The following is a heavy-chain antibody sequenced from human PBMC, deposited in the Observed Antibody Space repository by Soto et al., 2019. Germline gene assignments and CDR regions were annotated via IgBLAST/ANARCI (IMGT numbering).Heavy chain of an antibody. J-gene: IGHJ4*02. D-gene: IGHD3-3*01. CDR3: ARALDFWSGYLSD. CDR1: GFTFSSYA. CDR2: ISGSGGTTI. Sequence: GGSLRLSCAASGFTFSSYAMSWVRQAPGKGLEWVSAISGSGGTTIYYADSVKGRFTISRDNAKNSLDLQMNSLRADDTAIYYCARALDFWSGYLSDWGQGTLVTVSS. V-gene: IGHV3-23*01.